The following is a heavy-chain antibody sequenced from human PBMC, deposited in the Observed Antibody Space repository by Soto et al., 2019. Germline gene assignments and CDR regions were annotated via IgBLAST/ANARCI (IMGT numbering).Heavy chain of an antibody. D-gene: IGHD2-2*01. CDR3: AKTKIPAAFYAFDI. Sequence: VQLVESGGGVVQPGRSLRLSCAASGFTFSSYGMHWVRQAPGKGLEWVAVISYDGSNKYYADSVKGRFTISRDNSKNTLYLQMNSLRAEDTAVYYCAKTKIPAAFYAFDIWGQGTMVTVSS. V-gene: IGHV3-30*18. CDR1: GFTFSSYG. J-gene: IGHJ3*02. CDR2: ISYDGSNK.